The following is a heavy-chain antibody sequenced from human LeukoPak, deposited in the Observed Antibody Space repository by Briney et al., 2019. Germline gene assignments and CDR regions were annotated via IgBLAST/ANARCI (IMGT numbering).Heavy chain of an antibody. J-gene: IGHJ4*02. CDR3: ARAAGRDTTSGLDFDY. D-gene: IGHD1-26*01. V-gene: IGHV4-59*12. CDR2: IYYSGST. Sequence: PSETLSLTCTVSGGSISSYYWSWIRQPPGKGLEWIGYIYYSGSTNYNPSLKSRVTISVDTSKNQFSLKLSSVTAADTAVYYCARAAGRDTTSGLDFDYWGQGILVTVSS. CDR1: GGSISSYY.